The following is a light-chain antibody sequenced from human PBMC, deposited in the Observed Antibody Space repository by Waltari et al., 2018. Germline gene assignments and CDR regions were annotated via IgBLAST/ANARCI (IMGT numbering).Light chain of an antibody. Sequence: SSELTQDPAVSVALGQTVRITCQGDSLRSYSANWYRQKPGQAHLLVMYGKNNRPSGIADRFSGSYSGDTASLTTTGAQAEDEADYYCNSRDGNGNPFVFGPATKVTVL. CDR3: NSRDGNGNPFV. CDR2: GKN. V-gene: IGLV3-19*01. J-gene: IGLJ1*01. CDR1: SLRSYS.